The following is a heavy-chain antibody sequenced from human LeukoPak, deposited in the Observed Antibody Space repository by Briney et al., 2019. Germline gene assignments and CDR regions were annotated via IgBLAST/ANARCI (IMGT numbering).Heavy chain of an antibody. D-gene: IGHD6-19*01. CDR1: GFTVSSNY. Sequence: GGSLRLSCAASGFTVSSNYMSWVRQAPGKGLEWVSAISGSGTSTYYADSVKGRFTISRDNSENTLYLQMSSLTDEDTAVYFCAKRGDRSGWSYYFDYWGQGTLVTVSS. V-gene: IGHV3-23*01. CDR3: AKRGDRSGWSYYFDY. J-gene: IGHJ4*02. CDR2: ISGSGTST.